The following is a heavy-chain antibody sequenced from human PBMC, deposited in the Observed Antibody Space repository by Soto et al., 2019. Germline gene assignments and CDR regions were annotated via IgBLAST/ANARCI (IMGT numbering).Heavy chain of an antibody. D-gene: IGHD6-13*01. CDR2: ISYDGSNK. J-gene: IGHJ4*02. CDR3: AREGDRSSDAANFDF. Sequence: QVQLVESGGGVVQPGRSLRLSCAASGFTFSSYAMHWVRQAPGKGLEWGAVISYDGSNKYYADSVKGRFTISRDNSKNTLYLQMNSLRAEDTAVYYCAREGDRSSDAANFDFWGQGTLVTVSS. CDR1: GFTFSSYA. V-gene: IGHV3-30-3*01.